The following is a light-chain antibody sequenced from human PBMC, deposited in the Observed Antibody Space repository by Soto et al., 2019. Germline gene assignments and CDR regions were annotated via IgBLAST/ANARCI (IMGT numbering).Light chain of an antibody. J-gene: IGLJ1*01. CDR3: SSYTTSRTYV. Sequence: QSALTQPPSVSGSPGQSVTISCTGTSSDVGSYDSVSWYQQPPGTVPKLMIYEVSNRPSGVPDRFSGSKSGNTASLTISGLQAEDEADYYCSSYTTSRTYVFGTGTKLTFL. V-gene: IGLV2-18*02. CDR1: SSDVGSYDS. CDR2: EVS.